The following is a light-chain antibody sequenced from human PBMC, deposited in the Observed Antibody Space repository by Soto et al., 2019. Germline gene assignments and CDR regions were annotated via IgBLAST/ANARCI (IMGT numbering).Light chain of an antibody. J-gene: IGLJ3*02. Sequence: QSVLTQPASVSGSPGQSITISCTGTSSDVGGYNYVSWYQQHPGKAPKLMIYEVSNRPSGVSSRFSGSKSGNTASLTISGLQAEDEADYYCSSYTSSSTLVIGGGTKLTVL. V-gene: IGLV2-14*01. CDR2: EVS. CDR3: SSYTSSSTLV. CDR1: SSDVGGYNY.